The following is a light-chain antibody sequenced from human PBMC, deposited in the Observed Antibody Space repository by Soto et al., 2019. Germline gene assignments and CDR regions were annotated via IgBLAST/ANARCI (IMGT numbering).Light chain of an antibody. V-gene: IGLV4-69*01. J-gene: IGLJ2*01. Sequence: QSVLTQSPSASASLGASVKLTCTLSSAHSSFAIAWHQQQPEKGPRYLMKLNSDGSHTKGDGIPDRFSGSSSGAERYLTISSLQSEDEADYYSQTWGTGIHVVFGGGTKLTVL. CDR1: SAHSSFA. CDR3: QTWGTGIHVV. CDR2: LNSDGSH.